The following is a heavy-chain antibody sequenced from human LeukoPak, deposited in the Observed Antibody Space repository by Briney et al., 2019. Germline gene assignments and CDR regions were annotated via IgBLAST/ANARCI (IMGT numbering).Heavy chain of an antibody. V-gene: IGHV4-4*09. Sequence: SETLSLTCTVSGGSISSYYWSWIRQPPGKGLEWIGYIYTSGSTNYNPSLKSRVTISVDTSKNQFSLKLSSVTAADTAVYYCARQMTGYYYTDVWGKGTTVTVSS. CDR1: GGSISSYY. J-gene: IGHJ6*03. CDR3: ARQMTGYYYTDV. CDR2: IYTSGST. D-gene: IGHD3-10*01.